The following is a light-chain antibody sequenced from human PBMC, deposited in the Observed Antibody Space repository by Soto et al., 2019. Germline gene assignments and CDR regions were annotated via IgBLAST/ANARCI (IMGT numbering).Light chain of an antibody. J-gene: IGLJ3*02. Sequence: QSALTQPASVSGSPGQSITISCTGTSSDVGGYNYVSWYQQHAGKAPKLMIYDVTNRPSGVSYRFSGSKSGNTASLTISGLQAEDEADYYCSSHTGGSTLWVLGGWTKVTVL. CDR3: SSHTGGSTLWV. CDR2: DVT. CDR1: SSDVGGYNY. V-gene: IGLV2-14*01.